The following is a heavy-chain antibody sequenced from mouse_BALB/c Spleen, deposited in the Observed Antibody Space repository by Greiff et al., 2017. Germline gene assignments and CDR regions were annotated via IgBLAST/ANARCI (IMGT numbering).Heavy chain of an antibody. J-gene: IGHJ4*01. CDR1: GFTFSDYY. D-gene: IGHD4-1*01. Sequence: EVQVVESGGGLVKPGGSLKLSCAASGFTFSDYYMYWVRQTPEKRLEWVATISDGGSYTYYPDSVKGRFTISRDNAKNNLYLQMSSLKSEDTAMYYCARGTGTDAMDYWGQGTSVTVSS. CDR2: ISDGGSYT. V-gene: IGHV5-4*02. CDR3: ARGTGTDAMDY.